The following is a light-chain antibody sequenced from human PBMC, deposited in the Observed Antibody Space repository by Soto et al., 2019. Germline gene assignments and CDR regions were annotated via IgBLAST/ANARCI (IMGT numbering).Light chain of an antibody. CDR1: QSVSSNN. CDR3: QQHPNSGPLS. J-gene: IGKJ4*01. Sequence: EIVLTQSPGTLSLSPGERATLSCRASQSVSSNNLAWYQQRPGQAPRLLIYAASIRATGIPDRIAGSGSGTDFTLTIIRLQPEDFAVYYCQQHPNSGPLSFGGGTKVEI. V-gene: IGKV3-20*01. CDR2: AAS.